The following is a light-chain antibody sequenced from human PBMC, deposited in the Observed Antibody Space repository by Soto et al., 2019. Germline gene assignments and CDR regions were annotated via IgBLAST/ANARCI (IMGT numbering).Light chain of an antibody. J-gene: IGLJ3*02. CDR2: EVT. Sequence: QSVLTQPASVFGSPGQSITISCTGTTSDVGSHNFVSWYQQLPGKAPKLLIYEVTNRPSGTSNRFSGSKSGNTASLTISGLQAEDEADYYCSSFTNSILVFGGGTQLTVL. CDR3: SSFTNSILV. CDR1: TSDVGSHNF. V-gene: IGLV2-14*01.